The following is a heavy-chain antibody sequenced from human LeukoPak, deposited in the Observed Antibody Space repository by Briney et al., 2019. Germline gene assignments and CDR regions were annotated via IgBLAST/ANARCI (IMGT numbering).Heavy chain of an antibody. V-gene: IGHV4-4*07. CDR3: ARLIWFGSASDI. J-gene: IGHJ3*02. CDR1: GGSISRYY. D-gene: IGHD3-10*01. Sequence: SETLSLTCTVSGGSISRYYWSWIRQPAGKGLEWIGRIYTSGSTNYNPSLKSRVTMSVDTSKNQFSLKLSSVTAADTAVYYCARLIWFGSASDIWGQGTMVTVSS. CDR2: IYTSGST.